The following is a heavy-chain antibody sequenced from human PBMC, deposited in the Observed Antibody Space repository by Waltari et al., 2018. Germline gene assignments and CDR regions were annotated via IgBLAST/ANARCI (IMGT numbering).Heavy chain of an antibody. V-gene: IGHV3-23*01. CDR2: IYSAAGGGGT. CDR1: GFTFCSYA. CDR3: AKDTLSYSQN. Sequence: EVLLLESGGGLVQPGGSLSLSCSASGFTFCSYALNWVRQAPGKGLEGVATIYSAAGGGGTQYADSVTGRFTISRDNSKNTLYLQMNRLRAADTAMYYCAKDTLSYSQNWGQGIMVTVSS. D-gene: IGHD3-16*01. J-gene: IGHJ4*02.